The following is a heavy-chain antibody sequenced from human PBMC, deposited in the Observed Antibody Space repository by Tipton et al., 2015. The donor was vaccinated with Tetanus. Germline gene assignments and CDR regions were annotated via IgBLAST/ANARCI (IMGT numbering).Heavy chain of an antibody. J-gene: IGHJ3*02. V-gene: IGHV4-59*08. CDR2: IYYSGST. Sequence: TLSLTCTVSGGSISSNYWSWIRQPPGKGLEWIGNIYYSGSTNYNPSLKSRVTISVDTSKKQFSLKVSSVTAADTAVYYCARLSSSANDAHAFDIWGQGTMVTVSS. CDR3: ARLSSSANDAHAFDI. CDR1: GGSISSNY. D-gene: IGHD3-22*01.